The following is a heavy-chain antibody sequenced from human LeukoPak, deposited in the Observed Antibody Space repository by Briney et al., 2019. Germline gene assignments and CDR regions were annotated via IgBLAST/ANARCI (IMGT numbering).Heavy chain of an antibody. D-gene: IGHD5-18*01. CDR2: INHSGST. V-gene: IGHV4-34*01. J-gene: IGHJ4*02. CDR3: ARVQYSYAFYY. CDR1: GGSFSGYY. Sequence: PSETLSLTCAVYGGSFSGYYWSWIRQPPGKGLEWIGEINHSGSTNYNPSLKSRVTISVDTSKNQFSLKLSSVTAADTAVYYCARVQYSYAFYYWGQGTLVTVSS.